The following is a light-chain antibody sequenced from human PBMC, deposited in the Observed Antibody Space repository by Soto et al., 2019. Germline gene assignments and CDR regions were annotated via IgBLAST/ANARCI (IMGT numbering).Light chain of an antibody. CDR3: QTWGTGMV. CDR2: LNSDGSH. J-gene: IGLJ2*01. Sequence: QPVLTQSPSASASLGASVQLTCTLSSGRNTYAIAWHQQQPEKGPRYLMKLNSDGSHGKGDGIPDRCSGSSAGAERYLTSSSLQSEEEAAYYCQTWGTGMVFGGGTQLTVL. CDR1: SGRNTYA. V-gene: IGLV4-69*01.